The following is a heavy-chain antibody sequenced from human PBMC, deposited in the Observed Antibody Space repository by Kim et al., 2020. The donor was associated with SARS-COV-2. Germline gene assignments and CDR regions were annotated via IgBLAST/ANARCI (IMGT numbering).Heavy chain of an antibody. J-gene: IGHJ4*02. Sequence: NPSLKSRVTISVDTSKNQFSLKLSSVTAADTAVYYCARGGGGSYSPPFDYWGQGTLVTVSS. CDR3: ARGGGGSYSPPFDY. V-gene: IGHV4-39*01. D-gene: IGHD1-26*01.